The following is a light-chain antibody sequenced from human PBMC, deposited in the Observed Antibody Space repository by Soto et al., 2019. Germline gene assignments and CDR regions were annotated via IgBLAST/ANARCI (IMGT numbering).Light chain of an antibody. J-gene: IGLJ3*02. CDR1: SRDIGNYNY. CDR2: EVS. CDR3: GSYRSSNTLVV. V-gene: IGLV2-14*01. Sequence: QSALTQPASVSGSPGQSITISCTGTSRDIGNYNYVSWYQQLPGKAPNLVIYEVSNRPSGISDRFSGSKSGQTASLTSSGIQTEDEADYFCGSYRSSNTLVVFGGGTKLTVL.